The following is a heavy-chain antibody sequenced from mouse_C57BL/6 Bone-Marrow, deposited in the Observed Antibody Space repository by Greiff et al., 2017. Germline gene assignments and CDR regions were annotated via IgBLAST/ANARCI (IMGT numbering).Heavy chain of an antibody. J-gene: IGHJ2*01. Sequence: EVKLQESGPGLVKPSQSLSLTCSVTGYSITSGYYWNWIRQFPGNKLEWMGYISYDGSNNYNPSLKNRISITRDTSKNQFFLKLNSVTTEDTATYYCPRRELLFDYWGQGTTLTVSS. V-gene: IGHV3-6*01. CDR1: GYSITSGYY. CDR3: PRRELLFDY. CDR2: ISYDGSN. D-gene: IGHD4-1*01.